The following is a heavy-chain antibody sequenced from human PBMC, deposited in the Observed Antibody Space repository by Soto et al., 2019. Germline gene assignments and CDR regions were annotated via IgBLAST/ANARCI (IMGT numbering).Heavy chain of an antibody. CDR2: ISYDGSNK. Sequence: QMQLVESGGGVVQPGRSLRLSCAASGFTFSNYGMHWVRQAPGKGLEWVAVISYDGSNKYYADSVKGRFTISRDNSNNTLSLQMNSLCAQDTDVYFCSKDRDYVSRGYLQHWGQGTLVTVST. D-gene: IGHD3-22*01. CDR3: SKDRDYVSRGYLQH. V-gene: IGHV3-30*18. CDR1: GFTFSNYG. J-gene: IGHJ1*01.